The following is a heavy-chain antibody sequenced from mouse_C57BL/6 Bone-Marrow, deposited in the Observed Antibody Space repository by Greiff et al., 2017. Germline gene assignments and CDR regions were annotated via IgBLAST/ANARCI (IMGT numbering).Heavy chain of an antibody. Sequence: QVQLKESGAELVKPGASVKISCKASGYTFTTYPIEWMKQNHGKSLEWIGNFHPYNDDTKYNEKFKGKATLTVEKSSSTVYLELSRLTSDDSAVYYCARAPYYYGSDDWYFDVWGTGTTVTVSS. CDR3: ARAPYYYGSDDWYFDV. CDR2: FHPYNDDT. V-gene: IGHV1-47*01. CDR1: GYTFTTYP. D-gene: IGHD1-1*01. J-gene: IGHJ1*03.